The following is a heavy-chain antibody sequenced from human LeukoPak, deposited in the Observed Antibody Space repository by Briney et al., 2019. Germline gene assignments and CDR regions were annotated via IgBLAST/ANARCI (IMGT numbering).Heavy chain of an antibody. CDR2: ISGSGGST. D-gene: IGHD6-6*01. CDR1: GFTFSSYA. CDR3: AKDRRYSSSPSIPDY. J-gene: IGHJ4*02. Sequence: GGSLRLSCAASGFTFSSYAMSWVRQAPGKGLEWVSAISGSGGSTYYADSVKGRFTISRDNSKNTLYLQMNSLRAEGTAVYYCAKDRRYSSSPSIPDYWGQGTLVTVSS. V-gene: IGHV3-23*01.